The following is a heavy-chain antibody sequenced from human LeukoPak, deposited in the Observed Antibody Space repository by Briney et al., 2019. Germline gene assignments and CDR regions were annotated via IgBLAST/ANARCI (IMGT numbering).Heavy chain of an antibody. D-gene: IGHD3-16*01. CDR3: ANDYVWGSLGAFDI. Sequence: SETLSLTCTVSGGSISSSSYYWGWIRQPPGKGLEWIGSIYYSGSTYYNPSLKSRVTISVDTSKNQFSLKLSSVTAADTAVYYCANDYVWGSLGAFDIWGQGTMVTVSS. V-gene: IGHV4-39*07. CDR2: IYYSGST. J-gene: IGHJ3*02. CDR1: GGSISSSSYY.